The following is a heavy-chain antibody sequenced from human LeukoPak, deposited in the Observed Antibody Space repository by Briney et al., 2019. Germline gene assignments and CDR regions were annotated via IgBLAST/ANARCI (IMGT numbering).Heavy chain of an antibody. V-gene: IGHV3-23*01. CDR1: GLTFSSYA. Sequence: GGSLRLSCAASGLTFSSYAMTWVRQAPGKGLEWVSGVTGSGVSTYYADSVTGRFTISRDNSKNTLYLQMNSLRAEDTAIYYCAKAFYSNSYLRSFDIWGQGTKVTVSS. D-gene: IGHD6-6*01. CDR3: AKAFYSNSYLRSFDI. J-gene: IGHJ3*02. CDR2: VTGSGVST.